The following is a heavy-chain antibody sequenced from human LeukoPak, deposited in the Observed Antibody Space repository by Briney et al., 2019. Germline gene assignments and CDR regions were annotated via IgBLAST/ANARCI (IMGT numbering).Heavy chain of an antibody. CDR1: GGTFSSYA. CDR2: IIPIFGTA. V-gene: IGHV1-69*05. Sequence: SVKVSCKASGGTFSSYAISWVRQAPGQGLEWMGGIIPIFGTANYAQKLQGRITMTRDTSTVCMELSSLRSEDTAFYYCAREGVAGTGLDYWGQGTLVTVSS. J-gene: IGHJ4*02. CDR3: AREGVAGTGLDY. D-gene: IGHD6-13*01.